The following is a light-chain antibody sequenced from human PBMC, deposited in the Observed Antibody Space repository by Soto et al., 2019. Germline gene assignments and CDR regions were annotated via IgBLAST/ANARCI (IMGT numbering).Light chain of an antibody. CDR3: SSYGGNTNYV. CDR1: SSDVGGHKY. V-gene: IGLV2-8*01. Sequence: QSALTQPPSASGSLGSSVTISCTGTSSDVGGHKYVSWYQHHPGKAPKLILFEVSQRPSGVPHRFSGSKSGNTASLTVSGLQAEDEADYYCSSYGGNTNYVFGTGTKVTVL. J-gene: IGLJ1*01. CDR2: EVS.